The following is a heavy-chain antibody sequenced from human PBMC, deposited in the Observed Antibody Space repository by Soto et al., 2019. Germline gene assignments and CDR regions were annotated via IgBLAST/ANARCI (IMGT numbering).Heavy chain of an antibody. Sequence: QVQLQQWGAGLLKPSESLSLTCAVYGGSLSGDYWGWIRQPPGRGLEWIGEINHSGSSNYNPSLTSRVTISVDTSKNQFSMKLSSVTAADTAVYYCARKSSLATRGLFRYNFYGLDVWGQGTTVTISS. CDR1: GGSLSGDY. J-gene: IGHJ6*02. CDR3: ARKSSLATRGLFRYNFYGLDV. CDR2: INHSGSS. D-gene: IGHD6-6*01. V-gene: IGHV4-34*01.